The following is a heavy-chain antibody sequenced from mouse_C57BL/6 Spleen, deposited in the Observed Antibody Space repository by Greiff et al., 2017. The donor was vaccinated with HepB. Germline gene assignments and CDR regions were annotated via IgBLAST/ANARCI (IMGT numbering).Heavy chain of an antibody. CDR3: AREVYSGYHRYFDV. Sequence: QVQLQQSGPELVKPGASVKISCKASGYAFSSSWMNWVKQRPGKGLEWIGRIYPGDGDTNYNGKFKGKATLTADKSSSTAYMQLSSLTSEDSAVYFCAREVYSGYHRYFDVWGTGTTVTVSS. V-gene: IGHV1-82*01. J-gene: IGHJ1*03. CDR2: IYPGDGDT. D-gene: IGHD2-3*01. CDR1: GYAFSSSW.